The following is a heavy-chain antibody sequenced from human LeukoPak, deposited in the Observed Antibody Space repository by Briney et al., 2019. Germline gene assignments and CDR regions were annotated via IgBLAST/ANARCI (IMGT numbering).Heavy chain of an antibody. CDR1: GYTFTSYG. D-gene: IGHD3-3*01. CDR2: ISAYNGNT. CDR3: ARGKTNYDFWSGYSADYYYYYMDV. J-gene: IGHJ6*03. V-gene: IGHV1-18*01. Sequence: ASVKVSCKAAGYTFTSYGISWVRQAPGQGLEWMGWISAYNGNTNYAQKLQGRVTMTTDTSTSTAYMELRSLRSDDTAVYYCARGKTNYDFWSGYSADYYYYYMDVWGKGTTVTVSS.